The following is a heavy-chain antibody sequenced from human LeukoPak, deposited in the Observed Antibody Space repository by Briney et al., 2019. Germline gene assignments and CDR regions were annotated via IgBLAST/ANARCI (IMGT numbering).Heavy chain of an antibody. CDR2: ITSSSRTI. J-gene: IGHJ4*02. CDR3: ARPTTVALDY. V-gene: IGHV3-48*02. Sequence: GSLRLSCAASGFTFSDYDMNWVRPPPGKGLEWVSYITSSSRTINYADSVKGRFTVSRDNAKNSLYLQMDSLRDEDTAVYYCARPTTVALDYWGQGTLVTVSS. CDR1: GFTFSDYD. D-gene: IGHD4-23*01.